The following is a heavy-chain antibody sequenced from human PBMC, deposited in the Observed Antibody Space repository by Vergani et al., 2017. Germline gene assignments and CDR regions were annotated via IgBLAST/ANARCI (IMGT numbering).Heavy chain of an antibody. CDR1: GYTFTSYY. Sequence: QVQLVQSGAAVKKPGASVKVSCKASGYTFTSYYMHWVRQAPGQGLEWMGIINPSGGSTSYAQKFQGRVTMTRDTSTSTVYMDLSSLRSEDTAVYYCARDSRYCSSTSCYVGRDWFDPWGQGTLVTVSS. J-gene: IGHJ5*02. V-gene: IGHV1-46*01. CDR3: ARDSRYCSSTSCYVGRDWFDP. D-gene: IGHD2-2*01. CDR2: INPSGGST.